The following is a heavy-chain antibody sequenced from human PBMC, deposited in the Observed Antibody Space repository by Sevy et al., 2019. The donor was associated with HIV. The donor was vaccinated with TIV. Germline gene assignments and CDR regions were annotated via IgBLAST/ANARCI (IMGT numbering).Heavy chain of an antibody. CDR3: ARGAYDE. Sequence: GGSLRLSCVGSGFTFGGYYISWIRQAPGKGLEWVAYINSLSSFIHYTDSVKGRFTISRDNAKNEGFLQMNSLRAEDTGVYYGARGAYDEWGQGTTVTVSS. CDR2: INSLSSFI. J-gene: IGHJ3*01. CDR1: GFTFGGYY. V-gene: IGHV3-11*06.